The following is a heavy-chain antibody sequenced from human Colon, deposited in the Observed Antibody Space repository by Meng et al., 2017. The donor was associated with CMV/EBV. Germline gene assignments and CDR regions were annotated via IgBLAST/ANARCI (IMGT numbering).Heavy chain of an antibody. CDR2: ISSSGSYI. CDR3: ARDQSSKDLIVVPAVDY. D-gene: IGHD2-2*01. V-gene: IGHV3-21*01. Sequence: GGSLRLSCAASGFTFSTYSMNWVRQAPGKGLEWVSSISSSGSYIYYADLVKGRFTISRDNAKNSLYLQVNSLRAEDTAVYYCARDQSSKDLIVVPAVDYWGQGTLVTVSS. J-gene: IGHJ4*02. CDR1: GFTFSTYS.